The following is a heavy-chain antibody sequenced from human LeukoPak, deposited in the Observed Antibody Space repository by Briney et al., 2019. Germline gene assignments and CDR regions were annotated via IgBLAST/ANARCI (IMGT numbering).Heavy chain of an antibody. V-gene: IGHV3-23*01. D-gene: IGHD2-2*02. CDR1: GFTFNSYA. CDR2: ISGSGGST. J-gene: IGHJ4*02. Sequence: GGSLRLSCAASGFTFNSYAMSWVLQAPGKGLEWVSAISGSGGSTYYADSVKGRFTISRDNSKNTLYLQMNSLRAEDTAVYYCAKDRGYCTSTSCYSDYWGQGTLVTVSS. CDR3: AKDRGYCTSTSCYSDY.